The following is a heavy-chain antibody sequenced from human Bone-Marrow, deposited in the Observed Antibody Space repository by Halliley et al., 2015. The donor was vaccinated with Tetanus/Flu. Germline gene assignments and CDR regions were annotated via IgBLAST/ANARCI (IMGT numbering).Heavy chain of an antibody. Sequence: SIRGTAYGGTTEYASSVKGRFSISRDDYKSIAYLQVTSLKMEDTAVYYCARGRFLEWSATLGYWGQGTLVIVSS. CDR2: IRGTAYGGTT. V-gene: IGHV3-49*02. CDR3: ARGRFLEWSATLGY. D-gene: IGHD3-3*01. J-gene: IGHJ4*02.